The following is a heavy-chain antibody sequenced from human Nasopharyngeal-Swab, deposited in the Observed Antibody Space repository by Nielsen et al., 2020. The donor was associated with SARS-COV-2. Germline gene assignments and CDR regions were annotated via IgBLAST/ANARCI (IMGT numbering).Heavy chain of an antibody. J-gene: IGHJ3*01. D-gene: IGHD3-22*01. CDR2: IVVGSGNT. V-gene: IGHV1-58*01. Sequence: WVRQAPGQRLEWIGWIVVGSGNTNYAQKFQERVTITRDMSTSTAYMELSSLRSEDTAVYYCAASPNYYDSSGYLFDVWGQGTMVTVSS. CDR3: AASPNYYDSSGYLFDV.